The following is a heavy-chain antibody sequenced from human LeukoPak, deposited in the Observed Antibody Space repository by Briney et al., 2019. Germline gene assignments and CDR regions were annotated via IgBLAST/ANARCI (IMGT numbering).Heavy chain of an antibody. D-gene: IGHD5-24*01. J-gene: IGHJ4*02. CDR3: ASPGMMATIH. CDR1: GGSFSGYY. CDR2: ISSSGSTI. Sequence: PSETLSLTCAVYGGSFSGYYMSWIRQAPGKGLEWVSYISSSGSTIYYADSVKGRFTISRDNAKNSLYLQMNSLRAEDTAVYYCASPGMMATIHWGQGTLVTVSS. V-gene: IGHV3-11*04.